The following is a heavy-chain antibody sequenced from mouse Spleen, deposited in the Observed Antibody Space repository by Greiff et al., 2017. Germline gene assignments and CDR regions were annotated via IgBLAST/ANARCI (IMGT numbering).Heavy chain of an antibody. CDR2: ISSGGSYT. CDR1: GFAFSSYD. CDR3: ARHGGNWDGFAY. V-gene: IGHV5-9*02. Sequence: DVHLVESGGGLVKPGGSLKLSCAASGFAFSSYDMSWVRQTPEKRLEWVATISSGGSYTYYPDSVKGRFTISRDNARNTLYLQMSSLRSEDTALYYCARHGGNWDGFAYWGQGTLVTVSA. J-gene: IGHJ3*01. D-gene: IGHD4-1*01.